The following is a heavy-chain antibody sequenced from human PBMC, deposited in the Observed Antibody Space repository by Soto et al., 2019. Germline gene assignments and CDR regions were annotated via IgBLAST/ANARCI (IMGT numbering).Heavy chain of an antibody. Sequence: PGGSLRLSCAASGFTFSSYAMSWVRQAPGKGLEWVSAISGSGGSTYYADSVKGRFTISRDNSKNTLYLQMNSLRAEDTAVYYCAKVPRTYCGGDCYSPFDYWGQGTLVTVSS. V-gene: IGHV3-23*01. CDR2: ISGSGGST. CDR3: AKVPRTYCGGDCYSPFDY. CDR1: GFTFSSYA. J-gene: IGHJ4*02. D-gene: IGHD2-21*02.